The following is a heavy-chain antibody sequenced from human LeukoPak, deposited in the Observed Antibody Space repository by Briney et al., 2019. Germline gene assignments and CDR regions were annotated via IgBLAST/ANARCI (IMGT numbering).Heavy chain of an antibody. CDR3: ARTPSRGVGATKDY. V-gene: IGHV4-4*02. J-gene: IGHJ4*02. CDR2: IYHSGST. CDR1: GGSISSSNW. D-gene: IGHD1-26*01. Sequence: SGTLPLTCAVSGGSISSSNWWSWVRQPPGKGLEWIGEIYHSGSTNYNPSLKSRVTISVDKSKNQFSLKLSSVTAADTAVYYCARTPSRGVGATKDYWGQGTLVTVSS.